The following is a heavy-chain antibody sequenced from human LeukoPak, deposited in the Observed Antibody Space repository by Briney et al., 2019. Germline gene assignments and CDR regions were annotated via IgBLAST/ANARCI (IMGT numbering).Heavy chain of an antibody. CDR1: GYTFTSYA. CDR3: ARADRGGAFDI. Sequence: ASVKVSCKASGYTFTSYAIHWVRQAPGQRLEWMGWINAGNGNTKYSQKFQGRVTITRDTSASTAYMELSSLRSEDTAVYYCARADRGGAFDIWGQGTMVTVSS. J-gene: IGHJ3*02. D-gene: IGHD3-22*01. CDR2: INAGNGNT. V-gene: IGHV1-3*01.